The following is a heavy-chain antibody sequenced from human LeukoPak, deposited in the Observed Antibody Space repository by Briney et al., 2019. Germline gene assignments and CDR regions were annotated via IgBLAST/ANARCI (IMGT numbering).Heavy chain of an antibody. CDR3: ARSVRGTYNWFDP. V-gene: IGHV4-59*01. J-gene: IGHJ5*02. Sequence: SETLSLTCTVSGGSISSYYWSWTRQPPGKGLEWIGYIYYSGSTNYNPSLKSRVTISVDTSKNQFSLKLSSVTAANTAVYYCARSVRGTYNWFDPWGQGTLVTVSS. D-gene: IGHD1-1*01. CDR2: IYYSGST. CDR1: GGSISSYY.